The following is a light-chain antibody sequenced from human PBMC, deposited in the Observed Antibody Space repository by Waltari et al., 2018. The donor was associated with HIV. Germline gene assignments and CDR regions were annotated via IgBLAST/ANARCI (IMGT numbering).Light chain of an antibody. CDR2: EAA. J-gene: IGKJ2*01. Sequence: EIVMTQSPPTLSVSPGQRVTLSCRASQSISAKVAWYQQRPCQAPRLPIHEAATRPTGIPARFSGSGSGTEFTLTITSLQSEDFATYFCQQYDSGPRGITFGQGTMLEIK. V-gene: IGKV3-15*01. CDR1: QSISAK. CDR3: QQYDSGPRGIT.